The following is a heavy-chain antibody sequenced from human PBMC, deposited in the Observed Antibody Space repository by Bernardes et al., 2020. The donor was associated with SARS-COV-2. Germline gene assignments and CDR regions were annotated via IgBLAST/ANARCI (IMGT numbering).Heavy chain of an antibody. CDR1: GYTFTSYY. D-gene: IGHD6-19*01. J-gene: IGHJ4*01. V-gene: IGHV1-46*01. CDR2: INPRGGST. CDR3: ARGSDPFIVVAGTDSLDY. Sequence: ASVKVSCKASGYTFTSYYIHWVRQAPGQGLHWLGIINPRGGSTRYAQKFLGRVTMTRDTSTSTVYLELNSLRSEDTAVYYCARGSDPFIVVAGTDSLDYWGHGSLVTVSS.